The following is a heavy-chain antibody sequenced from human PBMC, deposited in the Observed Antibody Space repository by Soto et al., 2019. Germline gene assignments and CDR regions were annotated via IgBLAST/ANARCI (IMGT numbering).Heavy chain of an antibody. CDR3: ARGRCGSSWATFDY. CDR1: GGTFSNYT. J-gene: IGHJ4*02. D-gene: IGHD6-13*01. CDR2: IIPFFGTA. Sequence: QVQLVQSGAEVKTPGSSGKVSCKASGGTFSNYTITWVRQAPGQGLEWMGGIIPFFGTANYAQKSQARVTITADESTCTAYMDRSSLRSEDTAVYYCARGRCGSSWATFDYWGQGTLVTVSS. V-gene: IGHV1-69*01.